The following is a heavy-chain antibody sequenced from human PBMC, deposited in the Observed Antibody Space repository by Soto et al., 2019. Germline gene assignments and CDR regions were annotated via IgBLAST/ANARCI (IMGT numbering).Heavy chain of an antibody. D-gene: IGHD3-22*01. V-gene: IGHV3-23*01. CDR3: AKGITMIVVVKYYFDY. Sequence: PGGSLRLSCAASGFTFSSYAMSWVRQAPGKGLEWVSAISGSGGSTYYADSVKRRFTISRDNSKNTLYLQMNSLRAEDTAVYYCAKGITMIVVVKYYFDYWGQGTLVTVSS. J-gene: IGHJ4*02. CDR1: GFTFSSYA. CDR2: ISGSGGST.